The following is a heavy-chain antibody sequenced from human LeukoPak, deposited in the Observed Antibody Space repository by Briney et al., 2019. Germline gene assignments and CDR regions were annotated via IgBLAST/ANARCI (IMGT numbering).Heavy chain of an antibody. CDR3: ARGHCSSTSCYWYFDL. J-gene: IGHJ2*01. Sequence: MTSETLSLTCTVSGGSISSGGYYWSWIRQHPGNGLEWIGCIYYSGSTYYNPSLKSRVTISVDTSKNQFSLKLSSVTAADTAVYYCARGHCSSTSCYWYFDLWGRGTLVTVSS. CDR2: IYYSGST. V-gene: IGHV4-31*03. D-gene: IGHD2-2*01. CDR1: GGSISSGGYY.